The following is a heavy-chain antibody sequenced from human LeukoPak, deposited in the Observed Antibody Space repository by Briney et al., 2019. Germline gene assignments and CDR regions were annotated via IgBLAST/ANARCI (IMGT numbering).Heavy chain of an antibody. CDR3: ARDGVSYCSGGSCYPYYYYYMDV. CDR2: IIPIFGTA. Sequence: ASVKVSCKASGGTFSSYAISWVRQAPGQGLEWMGGIIPIFGTADYAQKFQGRVTITADKSTSTAYMELSSLRSEDTAVYYCARDGVSYCSGGSCYPYYYYYMDVWGKGTTVTISS. CDR1: GGTFSSYA. J-gene: IGHJ6*03. V-gene: IGHV1-69*06. D-gene: IGHD2-15*01.